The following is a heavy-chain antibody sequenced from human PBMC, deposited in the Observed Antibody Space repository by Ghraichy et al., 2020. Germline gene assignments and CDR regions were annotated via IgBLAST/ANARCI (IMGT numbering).Heavy chain of an antibody. CDR1: GFTFSSYG. D-gene: IGHD5-24*01. CDR3: AKDLVRVGMATSPFDY. CDR2: ISYDGSNK. Sequence: GGSLRLSCAASGFTFSSYGMHWVRQAPGKGLEWVAVISYDGSNKYYADSVKGRFTISRDNSKNTLYLQMNSLRAEDTAVYYCAKDLVRVGMATSPFDYWGQGTLVTVSS. V-gene: IGHV3-30*18. J-gene: IGHJ4*02.